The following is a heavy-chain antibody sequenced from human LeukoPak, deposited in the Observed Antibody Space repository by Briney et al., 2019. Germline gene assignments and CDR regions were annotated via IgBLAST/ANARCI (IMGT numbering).Heavy chain of an antibody. V-gene: IGHV3-48*04. Sequence: GGSAGLSRAASGFSFSSFIRNRVRQAPGKGLEWVSYISGSSRVIYSADSVKGRFTVSRDNAMNSLYLQMNSLRAEDTAVYYCARAGSSPSFDLWGQGTLVTVSS. J-gene: IGHJ4*02. D-gene: IGHD2-2*01. CDR2: ISGSSRVI. CDR3: ARAGSSPSFDL. CDR1: GFSFSSFI.